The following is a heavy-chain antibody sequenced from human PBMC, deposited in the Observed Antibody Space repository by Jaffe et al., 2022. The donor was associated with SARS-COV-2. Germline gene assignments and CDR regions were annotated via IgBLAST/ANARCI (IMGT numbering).Heavy chain of an antibody. J-gene: IGHJ6*03. Sequence: EVQLVESGGGLVKPGGSLRLSCAASGFTFSSYSMNWVRQAPGKGLEWVSSISSSSSYIYYADSVKGRFTISRDNAKNSLYLQMNSLRAEDTAVYYCARDSGSYYYTHYYYYMDVWGKGTTVTVSS. CDR1: GFTFSSYS. V-gene: IGHV3-21*01. D-gene: IGHD1-26*01. CDR2: ISSSSSYI. CDR3: ARDSGSYYYTHYYYYMDV.